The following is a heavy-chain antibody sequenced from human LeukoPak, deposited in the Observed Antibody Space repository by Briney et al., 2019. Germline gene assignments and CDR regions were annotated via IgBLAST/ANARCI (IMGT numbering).Heavy chain of an antibody. CDR2: IKQDATEI. V-gene: IGHV3-7*01. D-gene: IGHD3-22*01. J-gene: IGHJ4*02. Sequence: GSLRLSCAASGFSFRNSWMSWVRQAPGKGLEWVANIKQDATEIYYADSVKGRLTISRDNARKSLFLQMNILRVEDTALYYCASGHSGYYFVDCWGQGTLVTVSS. CDR1: GFSFRNSW. CDR3: ASGHSGYYFVDC.